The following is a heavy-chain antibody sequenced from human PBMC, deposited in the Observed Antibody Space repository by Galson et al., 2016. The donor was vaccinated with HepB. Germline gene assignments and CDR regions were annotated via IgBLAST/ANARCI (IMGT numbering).Heavy chain of an antibody. D-gene: IGHD3-10*01. V-gene: IGHV4-39*01. CDR2: VYFSGST. Sequence: SETLSLTCTVSGDSIGGTSYYWGWIRQPPGKGLEWIGNVYFSGSTYYNPSLKSRVTISLDTSKNQFSLKVTSVTAADTAMYYCARNFGLWFGESNWFDLWGQGTVVTVSS. J-gene: IGHJ5*02. CDR3: ARNFGLWFGESNWFDL. CDR1: GDSIGGTSYY.